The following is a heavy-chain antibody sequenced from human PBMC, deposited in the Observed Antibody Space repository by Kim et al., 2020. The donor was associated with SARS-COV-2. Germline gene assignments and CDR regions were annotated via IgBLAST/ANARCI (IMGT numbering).Heavy chain of an antibody. CDR3: ARGTPAFWSGYYAGEIPWVLDY. D-gene: IGHD3-3*01. CDR2: INHSGST. V-gene: IGHV4-34*01. Sequence: SETLSLTCAVYGGSFSGYYWSWIRQPPGKGLEWIGEINHSGSTNYNPSLKSRVTISVDTSKNQFSLKLSSVTAADTAVYYCARGTPAFWSGYYAGEIPWVLDYWGQGTLVTVSS. CDR1: GGSFSGYY. J-gene: IGHJ4*02.